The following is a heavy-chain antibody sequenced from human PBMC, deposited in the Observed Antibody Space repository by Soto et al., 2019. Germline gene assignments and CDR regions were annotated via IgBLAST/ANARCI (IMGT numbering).Heavy chain of an antibody. Sequence: QVQLQQWGAGLLKPSETLSLTCAVYGGSFSGYYWSWIRQPPGKGLEWIGEINHSGSTNYNPSLNSRVTISVDTSKHQFSLKLSSVTAADTAVYYCASGPAAGENAFDIWGQGTMVTVSS. D-gene: IGHD6-13*01. CDR1: GGSFSGYY. CDR2: INHSGST. CDR3: ASGPAAGENAFDI. J-gene: IGHJ3*02. V-gene: IGHV4-34*01.